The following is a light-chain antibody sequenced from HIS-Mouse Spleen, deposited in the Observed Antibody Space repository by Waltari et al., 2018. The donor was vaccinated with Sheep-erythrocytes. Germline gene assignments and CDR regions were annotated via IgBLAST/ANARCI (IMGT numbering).Light chain of an antibody. Sequence: QSVLTQPPSASGPPGQRVTISCSGSSSNIGSNTVNWYQHLPGTAPKLPIYSNNQRPSGVPDRFSGPKSGTSASLAISGLQSEDEADYYCAAWDDSLNGYVFGTGTKVTVL. CDR2: SNN. J-gene: IGLJ1*01. CDR1: SSNIGSNT. V-gene: IGLV1-44*01. CDR3: AAWDDSLNGYV.